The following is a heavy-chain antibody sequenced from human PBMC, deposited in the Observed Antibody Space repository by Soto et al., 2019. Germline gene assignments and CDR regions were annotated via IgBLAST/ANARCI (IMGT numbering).Heavy chain of an antibody. CDR1: GFTFSSYA. Sequence: QVQLVESGGGVVQPGRSLRLSCAASGFTFSSYAMHWVRQAPGKGLEWVAVISYDGSNKYYADSVKGRFTISRDNSKNTLYLQMDSLRAEDTAVYYCARDHLVGYSNYEIYYYGMDVWGQGTTVTVSS. J-gene: IGHJ6*02. D-gene: IGHD4-4*01. V-gene: IGHV3-30-3*01. CDR2: ISYDGSNK. CDR3: ARDHLVGYSNYEIYYYGMDV.